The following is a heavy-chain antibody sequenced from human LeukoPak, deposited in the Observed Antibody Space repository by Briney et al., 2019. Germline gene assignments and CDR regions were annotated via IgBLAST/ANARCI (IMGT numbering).Heavy chain of an antibody. D-gene: IGHD3-3*01. CDR1: GGSISSSSYY. Sequence: PSETLSLTCTVSGGSISSSSYYWGWIRQPPGKGLEWIGSIYYSGSTYYNPSLKSRVTISVDTSKNQFSLKLSSVTAADTAVYYCARQTSSIYDFWSGYSWFDPWGQGTTVTVSS. CDR2: IYYSGST. CDR3: ARQTSSIYDFWSGYSWFDP. J-gene: IGHJ5*01. V-gene: IGHV4-39*01.